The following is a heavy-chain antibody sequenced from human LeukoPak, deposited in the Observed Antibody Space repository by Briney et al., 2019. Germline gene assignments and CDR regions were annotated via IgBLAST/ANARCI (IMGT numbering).Heavy chain of an antibody. CDR1: GISLSGYY. V-gene: IGHV4-59*01. Sequence: KPSETPSLTCTVSGISLSGYYWSWIRQPPGKGLEWIGYIYYSGSTNYNPSLKSRVTISVDTSKNQFSLKLSSVTAADTAVYYCARGNGYNLYWGQGTLVTVSS. CDR2: IYYSGST. J-gene: IGHJ4*02. CDR3: ARGNGYNLY. D-gene: IGHD5-24*01.